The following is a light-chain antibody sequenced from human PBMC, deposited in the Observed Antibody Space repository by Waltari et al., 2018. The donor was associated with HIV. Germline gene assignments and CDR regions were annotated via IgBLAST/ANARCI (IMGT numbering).Light chain of an antibody. CDR1: SSDIGGYNY. Sequence: QSTLTQPPPAPGSPGQSVTISCTGTSSDIGGYNYVSWYQQHPGKAPKLIMTEVTKRPSGVPDRFSGSKSGNTASLTVSGLQADDEALYYCSSFAPTNKFYVLFGGGT. V-gene: IGLV2-8*01. CDR2: EVT. CDR3: SSFAPTNKFYVL. J-gene: IGLJ2*01.